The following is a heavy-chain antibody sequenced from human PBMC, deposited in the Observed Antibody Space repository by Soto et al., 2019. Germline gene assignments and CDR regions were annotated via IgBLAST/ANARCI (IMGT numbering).Heavy chain of an antibody. CDR3: ARDLGDCSSTSCYTTVYYYYGMDV. D-gene: IGHD2-2*02. CDR1: GFTFSSYA. V-gene: IGHV3-30-3*01. Sequence: QVQLVESGGGVVQPGRSLRLSCAASGFTFSSYAMHWVRQAPGKGLEWVAVISYDGSNKYYADSVKGRFTISRDNSKNTLYLLMSSLRAEDTAVYYCARDLGDCSSTSCYTTVYYYYGMDVWGQGTTVTVSS. CDR2: ISYDGSNK. J-gene: IGHJ6*02.